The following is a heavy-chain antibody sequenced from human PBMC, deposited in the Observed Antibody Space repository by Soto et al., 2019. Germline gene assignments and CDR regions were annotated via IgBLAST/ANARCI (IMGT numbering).Heavy chain of an antibody. V-gene: IGHV3-21*01. Sequence: PGGSLSLSCAASGFTFSSYSMNWVRQAPGKGLEWVSSISSSSSYIYYADSVKGRFTISRDNAKNSLYLQMNSLRAEDTAVYYCASDYARIAVAGLDYWGQGTLVTVST. D-gene: IGHD6-19*01. CDR1: GFTFSSYS. J-gene: IGHJ4*02. CDR3: ASDYARIAVAGLDY. CDR2: ISSSSSYI.